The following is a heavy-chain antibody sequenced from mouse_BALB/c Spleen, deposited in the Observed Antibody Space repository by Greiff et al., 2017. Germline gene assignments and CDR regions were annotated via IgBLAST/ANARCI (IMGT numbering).Heavy chain of an antibody. D-gene: IGHD3-2*01. CDR3: ARMGQLGIRYWFAY. CDR1: GFDFSRYW. J-gene: IGHJ3*01. Sequence: EVKVIESGGGLVQPGGSLKLSCAASGFDFSRYWMSWVRPAPGKGLEWIGEINPDSSTINYTPSLKDKVIISRDNAKNTLYLQMSKVRSEDTALYYCARMGQLGIRYWFAYWGQGTLVTVSA. CDR2: INPDSSTI. V-gene: IGHV4-1*02.